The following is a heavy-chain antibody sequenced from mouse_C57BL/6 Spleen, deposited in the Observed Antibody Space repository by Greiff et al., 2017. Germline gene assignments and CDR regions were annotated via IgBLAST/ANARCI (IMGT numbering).Heavy chain of an antibody. CDR2: IGPGSGST. CDR1: GYTFTDYY. CDR3: AREGDYYGTYFDY. J-gene: IGHJ2*01. V-gene: IGHV1-77*01. D-gene: IGHD1-1*01. Sequence: VKLMESGAELVKPGASVKISCKASGYTFTDYYINWVKQRPGQGLEWIGKIGPGSGSTYYNEKFKGKATLTADTSYTTAYMQISSLTSEYSAVYFWAREGDYYGTYFDYWGQGTTLTVSS.